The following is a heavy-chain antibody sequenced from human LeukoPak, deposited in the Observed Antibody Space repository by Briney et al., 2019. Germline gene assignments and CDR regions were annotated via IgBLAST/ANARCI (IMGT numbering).Heavy chain of an antibody. D-gene: IGHD1-26*01. CDR2: MNPNSGNT. V-gene: IGHV1-8*03. Sequence: GASVKVSCKASGYTFTSYDINWVRQATGQGLEWMGWMNPNSGNTGYAQKFQGRVTITRNTSISTAYMELSSLRSEDTAVYYCARTLYSGSYGRRLGDAFDIWGQGTMVTVSS. CDR1: GYTFTSYD. J-gene: IGHJ3*02. CDR3: ARTLYSGSYGRRLGDAFDI.